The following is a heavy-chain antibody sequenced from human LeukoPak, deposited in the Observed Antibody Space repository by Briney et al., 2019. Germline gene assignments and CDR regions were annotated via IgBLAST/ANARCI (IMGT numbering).Heavy chain of an antibody. CDR3: AKETLSGLLTIDY. CDR1: GFTVSSNY. V-gene: IGHV3-23*01. Sequence: PGGSLRLSCAASGFTVSSNYMTWVRQAPGKGLEWVSAIPGSDDSTYYADSVRGRFTISRDNSKKTLYLQMDSLRAEDTAVYYCAKETLSGLLTIDYWGQGTLVTVSS. CDR2: IPGSDDST. D-gene: IGHD6-19*01. J-gene: IGHJ4*02.